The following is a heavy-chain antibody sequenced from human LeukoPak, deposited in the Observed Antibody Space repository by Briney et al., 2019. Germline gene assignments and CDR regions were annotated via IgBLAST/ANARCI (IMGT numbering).Heavy chain of an antibody. CDR2: IPYDGSNK. CDR3: AKDLEYSGTYPDALDI. Sequence: PGGYLRLSCAASGFTFSSYGMHWVRQAPGKGLEWVAFIPYDGSNKYYADSVKGRFTTSRDNSKNTLYLQMNSLRAEDTAVYYCAKDLEYSGTYPDALDILGQGGMVTVSS. V-gene: IGHV3-30*02. D-gene: IGHD1-26*01. CDR1: GFTFSSYG. J-gene: IGHJ3*02.